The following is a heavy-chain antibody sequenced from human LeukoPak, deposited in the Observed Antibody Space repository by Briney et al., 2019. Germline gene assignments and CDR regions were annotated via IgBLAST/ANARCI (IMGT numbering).Heavy chain of an antibody. CDR3: AKDINGYYGSGSYYNPQFDY. V-gene: IGHV3-23*01. D-gene: IGHD3-10*01. CDR2: ISGSGGST. Sequence: GGSLRLSCAASGFTFSSYAMSWVRQAPGKGLEWVSAISGSGGSTYYADSVKGRFTISRDNSKNSLYLQMNSLRTEDTALYYCAKDINGYYGSGSYYNPQFDYWGQGTLVTVSS. CDR1: GFTFSSYA. J-gene: IGHJ4*02.